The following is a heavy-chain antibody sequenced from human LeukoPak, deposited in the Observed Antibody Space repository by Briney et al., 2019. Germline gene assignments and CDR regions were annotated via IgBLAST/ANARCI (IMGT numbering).Heavy chain of an antibody. CDR3: IRDPARRETTGWFY. J-gene: IGHJ4*02. Sequence: GRPLRLSCATSGFSFSSYAMHWVRQAPGRGLEGVAVISDDGRYKDCADSVRGRFTISRDNTKNTLYLQMSSLRADDTAIYYCIRDPARRETTGWFYWGQGTLVTVSS. D-gene: IGHD1-1*01. V-gene: IGHV3-30*04. CDR1: GFSFSSYA. CDR2: ISDDGRYK.